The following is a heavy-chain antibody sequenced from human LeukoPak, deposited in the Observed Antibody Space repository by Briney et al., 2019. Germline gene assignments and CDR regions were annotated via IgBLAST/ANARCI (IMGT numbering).Heavy chain of an antibody. CDR2: IWYDGSNK. CDR3: ARQVITMVRGADHAYDY. D-gene: IGHD3-10*01. Sequence: GGSLRLSCAASGFTFSSYGMHWVRQAPGKGLEWVAVIWYDGSNKYYTDSVKGRFTISRDNSKNTLYLQMNSLRAEDTAVYYCARQVITMVRGADHAYDYWGQGTLVTVSS. CDR1: GFTFSSYG. V-gene: IGHV3-33*01. J-gene: IGHJ4*02.